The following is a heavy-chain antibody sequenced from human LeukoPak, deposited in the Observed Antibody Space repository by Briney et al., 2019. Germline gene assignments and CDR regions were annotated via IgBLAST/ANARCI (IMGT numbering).Heavy chain of an antibody. D-gene: IGHD3-16*01. J-gene: IGHJ4*02. V-gene: IGHV3-53*01. Sequence: GGSLRLSCAASVFTVSSNYLSWVRQAPGKGLEWVSVIYSGGSTYYADSVKGRFTISRDNSKNTLYLQMSSLRAEDTAVYYCAKRSSLNYFDSWGQGTLVTVSS. CDR1: VFTVSSNY. CDR2: IYSGGST. CDR3: AKRSSLNYFDS.